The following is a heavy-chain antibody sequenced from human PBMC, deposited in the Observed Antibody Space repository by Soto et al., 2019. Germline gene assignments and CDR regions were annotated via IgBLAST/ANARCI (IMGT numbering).Heavy chain of an antibody. J-gene: IGHJ6*02. CDR1: GGTFSSYA. Sequence: QVQLVQSGAEVKKPGSSVKVSCKASGGTFSSYAISWVRQAPGQGLEWMGGIIPIFGTANYARKFQGRVTIPADASTYNDYMELRRLRSEDTAVYYCARGRHCSSTSCYLRGYYGMDVWGQGTTVTVSS. D-gene: IGHD2-2*01. V-gene: IGHV1-69*01. CDR3: ARGRHCSSTSCYLRGYYGMDV. CDR2: IIPIFGTA.